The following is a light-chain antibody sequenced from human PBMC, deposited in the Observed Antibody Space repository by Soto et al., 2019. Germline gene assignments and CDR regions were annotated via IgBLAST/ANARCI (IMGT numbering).Light chain of an antibody. Sequence: EIVMTQSPATLSVSPVGRATLSCRASQSLSDTLAWYQQKPGQAPRLLIYGASTRAPGFPDRFSGSGSGTDFTLTISRLEPEDLAVYYCQQYGSLVTFGQGTKVDIK. CDR3: QQYGSLVT. CDR1: QSLSDT. J-gene: IGKJ1*01. V-gene: IGKV3-15*01. CDR2: GAS.